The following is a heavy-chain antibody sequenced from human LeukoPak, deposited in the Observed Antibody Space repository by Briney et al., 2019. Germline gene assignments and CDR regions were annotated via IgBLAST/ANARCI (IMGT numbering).Heavy chain of an antibody. CDR2: VNTDGSST. CDR3: ARDGRYGNFDF. Sequence: GGSLRLSCAASGFTFSTYWMHWVRQAPGKGLAWVSRVNTDGSSTIYADSVKGRFTISRDNAKNTLYLQMNSLRAEDTAVYSCARDGRYGNFDFWGQGTLVTVSS. V-gene: IGHV3-74*01. J-gene: IGHJ4*02. CDR1: GFTFSTYW. D-gene: IGHD5-24*01.